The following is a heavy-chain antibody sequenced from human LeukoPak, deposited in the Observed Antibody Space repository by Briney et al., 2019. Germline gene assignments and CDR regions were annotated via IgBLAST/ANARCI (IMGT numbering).Heavy chain of an antibody. CDR1: GFTFSSYA. CDR2: INGDGSTT. J-gene: IGHJ3*02. V-gene: IGHV3-74*01. Sequence: PGGSLRLSCAASGFTFSSYAMSWVRQAPGKGLVWVSRINGDGSTTSYADSVKGRFTISRDYAKDTLYLQMNSLRAEDTAVYYCARGTIYGLDAFDIWGQGTMVTVSS. CDR3: ARGTIYGLDAFDI. D-gene: IGHD1-14*01.